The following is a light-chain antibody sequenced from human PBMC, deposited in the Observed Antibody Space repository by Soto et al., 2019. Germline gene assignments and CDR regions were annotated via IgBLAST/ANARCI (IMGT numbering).Light chain of an antibody. CDR1: SSSIGSNF. V-gene: IGLV1-47*02. CDR3: ASWDGSLSGNV. J-gene: IGLJ1*01. CDR2: TNN. Sequence: SVLTQPPSASGTPGQRVSISCSGSSSSIGSNFVYWYQHLPGTAPKLLIYTNNQRPSGVPARFSGSKSGTSASLAISGLRSEDEADYYCASWDGSLSGNVFGTGTKVTV.